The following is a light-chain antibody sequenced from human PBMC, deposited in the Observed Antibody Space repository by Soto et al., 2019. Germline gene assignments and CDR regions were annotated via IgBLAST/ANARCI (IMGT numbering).Light chain of an antibody. CDR1: ESLGKT. Sequence: EVVLTQSPATLSLSPGERATLSCRASESLGKTLAWYQQKPGQAPRLLIYDVFKRVTGIPARFSGSGSGTDFTLTISSLEPEDFAVYYCQQRNTWPLTFGGGTKVEI. CDR3: QQRNTWPLT. J-gene: IGKJ4*01. V-gene: IGKV3-11*01. CDR2: DVF.